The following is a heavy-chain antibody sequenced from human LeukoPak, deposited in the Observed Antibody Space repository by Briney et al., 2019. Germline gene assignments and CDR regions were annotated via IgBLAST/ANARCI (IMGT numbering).Heavy chain of an antibody. CDR2: IKGDGSST. Sequence: GGSLRLSCAASGFTFSSYWMHWVRHTPGKGLVWVSRIKGDGSSTSYADSVKGRFTISRDNAKNTLYLQMNSLRAEDTAVYYCARSYSTAFDYWGQGTLVTVSS. V-gene: IGHV3-74*01. CDR3: ARSYSTAFDY. J-gene: IGHJ4*02. D-gene: IGHD4-11*01. CDR1: GFTFSSYW.